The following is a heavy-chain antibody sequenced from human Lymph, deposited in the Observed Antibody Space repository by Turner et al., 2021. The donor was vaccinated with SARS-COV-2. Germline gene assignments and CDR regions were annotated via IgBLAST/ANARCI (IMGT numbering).Heavy chain of an antibody. CDR1: GFTVSYNY. CDR2: IDSGGST. J-gene: IGHJ6*02. V-gene: IGHV3-53*01. CDR3: ARDLMEVGGMEV. Sequence: EVQLVESGGCLIQPGGSLSLSCAASGFTVSYNYMPWVRQAQGKGLEWVSVIDSGGSTYYADAVKGRVTISRDSSKNTLYLQMNSLRAEDTAVYYCARDLMEVGGMEVWGQGTTVTVSS. D-gene: IGHD3-3*01.